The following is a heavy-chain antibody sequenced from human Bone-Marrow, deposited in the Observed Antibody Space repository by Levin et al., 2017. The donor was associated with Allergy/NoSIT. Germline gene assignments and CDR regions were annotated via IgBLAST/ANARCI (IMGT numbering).Heavy chain of an antibody. D-gene: IGHD2-2*01. Sequence: PSQTLSLTCAVYGGSFRGYYWSWIRQPPGKGLEWIGEINHSGSTNYNPSLKSRVTISVDTSKNEFSLKLSSVTAADTAVYYCARGLRGLGYCSSTSCRYRYYYYYYMDVWGKGTTVTVSS. CDR1: GGSFRGYY. J-gene: IGHJ6*03. CDR2: INHSGST. V-gene: IGHV4-34*01. CDR3: ARGLRGLGYCSSTSCRYRYYYYYYMDV.